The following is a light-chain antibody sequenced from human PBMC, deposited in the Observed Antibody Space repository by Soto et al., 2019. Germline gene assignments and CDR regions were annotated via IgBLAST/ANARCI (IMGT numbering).Light chain of an antibody. CDR2: AAS. CDR3: QHNYSTPRT. Sequence: DIQMTQSPSSLSASVGDRVTITCRASQSISSSLIWYQQKPGKAPKFLIYAASSLQSGVPSRFSGSGSGTDFTLTISSLQPEAFATYYCQHNYSTPRTFGQGTTVDSK. J-gene: IGKJ1*01. V-gene: IGKV1-39*01. CDR1: QSISSS.